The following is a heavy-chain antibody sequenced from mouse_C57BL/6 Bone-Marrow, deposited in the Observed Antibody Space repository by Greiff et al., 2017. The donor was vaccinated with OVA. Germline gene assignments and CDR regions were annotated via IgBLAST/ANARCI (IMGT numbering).Heavy chain of an antibody. CDR2: IDPETGGT. D-gene: IGHD1-1*01. CDR1: GYTFTDYE. V-gene: IGHV1-15*01. CDR3: TRNYGSSYDYAMDY. J-gene: IGHJ4*01. Sequence: QVQLQQSGAELVRPGASVTLSCKASGYTFTDYEMHWVKQTPVHGLEWIGAIDPETGGTAYNQKFKGKAILTADKSSSTAYMELRSLTSEDSAVYYCTRNYGSSYDYAMDYWGQETSVTVSS.